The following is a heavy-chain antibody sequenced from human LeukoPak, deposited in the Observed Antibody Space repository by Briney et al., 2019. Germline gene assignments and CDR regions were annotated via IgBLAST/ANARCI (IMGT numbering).Heavy chain of an antibody. J-gene: IGHJ1*01. CDR2: IHPGDSDT. CDR1: GYSFTSYW. D-gene: IGHD2-21*02. CDR3: ARLYCGGDCYSPAEYFQH. V-gene: IGHV5-51*01. Sequence: GESLKISCKGSGYSFTSYWIGWVRQMPGKGLEWMGIIHPGDSDTRYSPSFQGQVTISADKSISTAYLQWSSLRASDTAMYYCARLYCGGDCYSPAEYFQHWGQGTLVTVSS.